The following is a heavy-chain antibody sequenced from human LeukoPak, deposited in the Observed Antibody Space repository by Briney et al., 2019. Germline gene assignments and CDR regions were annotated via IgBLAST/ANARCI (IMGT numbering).Heavy chain of an antibody. CDR1: GFTFSSYS. CDR3: AKGKYDFWSDLEY. D-gene: IGHD3-3*01. CDR2: ISSSSSYI. V-gene: IGHV3-21*04. J-gene: IGHJ4*02. Sequence: GGSLRLSCAASGFTFSSYSMNWVRQAPGKGLEWVSSISSSSSYIYYADSVKGRFTISRDNSKNTLYLQMNSLRAEDTAVYYCAKGKYDFWSDLEYWGQGTLVTVSS.